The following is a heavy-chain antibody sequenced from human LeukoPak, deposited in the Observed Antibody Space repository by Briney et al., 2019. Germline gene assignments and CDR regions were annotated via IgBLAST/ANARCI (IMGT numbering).Heavy chain of an antibody. D-gene: IGHD3-22*01. Sequence: PGGSLRLSCTASGFTFSDDYMTWIRQAPGKGLEWVSYISSGGGTIYYADSVKGRFTISRDNAKNSLYLQMNSLRVEDTAVYYCARDLDSSGYYDYWGQGTLVTVSS. V-gene: IGHV3-11*01. CDR3: ARDLDSSGYYDY. J-gene: IGHJ4*02. CDR1: GFTFSDDY. CDR2: ISSGGGTI.